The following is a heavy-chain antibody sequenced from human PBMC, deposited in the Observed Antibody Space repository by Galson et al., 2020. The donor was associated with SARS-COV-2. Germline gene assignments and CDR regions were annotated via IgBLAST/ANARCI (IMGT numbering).Heavy chain of an antibody. D-gene: IGHD3-3*01. J-gene: IGHJ6*02. Sequence: GESLKISCAASGFTFNSYTMNWVRQAPGKGLEWVSAISGSATGTYYADSVKGRFIISRDNLKNTVYLQMNGLRAEDTAVYYCARDRGGTDEFWRGYFTYYGMDVWGQGTTVTVSS. CDR1: GFTFNSYT. CDR2: ISGSATGT. V-gene: IGHV3-23*01. CDR3: ARDRGGTDEFWRGYFTYYGMDV.